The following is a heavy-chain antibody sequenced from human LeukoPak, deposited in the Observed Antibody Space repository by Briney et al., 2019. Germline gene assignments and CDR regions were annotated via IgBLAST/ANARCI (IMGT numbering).Heavy chain of an antibody. Sequence: GGSLRLSCAASGFTLSSYIIHWVRQAPGKGLEWVAVISYDGTDKYYADSVKGRFTISRDNSKNTLYVQMNSLRAEDTAVYYCARGSFGAGVGATMDDACDIWGQGTMVTVSS. D-gene: IGHD1-26*01. CDR2: ISYDGTDK. CDR3: ARGSFGAGVGATMDDACDI. V-gene: IGHV3-30*04. CDR1: GFTLSSYI. J-gene: IGHJ3*02.